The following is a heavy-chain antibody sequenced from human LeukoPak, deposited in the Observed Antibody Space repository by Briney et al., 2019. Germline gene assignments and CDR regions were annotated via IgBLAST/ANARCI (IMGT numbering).Heavy chain of an antibody. CDR3: ARGTGYSSTPTHS. J-gene: IGHJ4*02. V-gene: IGHV1-2*04. D-gene: IGHD6-13*01. CDR1: GYTFTGYY. Sequence: ASVKVSCKASGYTFTGYYMHWVRQAPGQGLEWMGWINPNSGGTNYAQKFQGWVTMTRDTSISTAYMELRSLRSDDTAVYYCARGTGYSSTPTHSWGQGTLVTVSS. CDR2: INPNSGGT.